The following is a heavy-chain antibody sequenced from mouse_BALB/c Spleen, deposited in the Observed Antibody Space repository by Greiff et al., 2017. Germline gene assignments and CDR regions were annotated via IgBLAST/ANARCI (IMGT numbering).Heavy chain of an antibody. Sequence: VQLQESGAELVKPGASVKLSCKASGYTFTSYWMHWVKQRPGQGLEWIGEINPSNGRTNYNEKFKSKATLTVDKSSSTAYMQLSSLTSEDSAVYYCARGTVVATRDAMDYWGQGTSVTVSS. CDR3: ARGTVVATRDAMDY. CDR1: GYTFTSYW. J-gene: IGHJ4*01. CDR2: INPSNGRT. V-gene: IGHV1S81*02. D-gene: IGHD1-1*01.